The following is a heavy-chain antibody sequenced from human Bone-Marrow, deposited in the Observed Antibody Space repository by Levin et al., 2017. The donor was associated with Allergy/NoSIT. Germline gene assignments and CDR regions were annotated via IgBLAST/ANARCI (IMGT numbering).Heavy chain of an antibody. CDR3: ARISYYSTPH. CDR1: GDCVSSNNAA. J-gene: IGHJ4*02. CDR2: TYYRSKWYT. Sequence: PSQTLSLTCAISGDCVSSNNAAWNWIRQSPSGGLEWLGRTYYRSKWYTESAVSVRSRITINPDTSKNQFSLQLNSVTPEDTAVYYCARISYYSTPHWGQGTLVTVSS. D-gene: IGHD2/OR15-2a*01. V-gene: IGHV6-1*01.